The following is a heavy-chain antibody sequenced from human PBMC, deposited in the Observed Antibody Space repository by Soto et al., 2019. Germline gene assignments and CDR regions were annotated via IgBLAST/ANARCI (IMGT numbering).Heavy chain of an antibody. D-gene: IGHD3-3*01. V-gene: IGHV3-13*01. J-gene: IGHJ6*02. Sequence: GGSARLSCAAYGFTFRNYGLNWVLQTTGKGLEWLSRINSAGDTYFLGSVPGRFSISRENAKNSLYLQMNSLRAGDTAVYYCAREVRITIFGVVIGGPLDVWGQGTTVTVSS. CDR1: GFTFRNYG. CDR3: AREVRITIFGVVIGGPLDV. CDR2: INSAGDT.